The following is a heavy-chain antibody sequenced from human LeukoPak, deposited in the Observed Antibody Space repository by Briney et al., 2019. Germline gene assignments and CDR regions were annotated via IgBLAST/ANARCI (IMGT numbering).Heavy chain of an antibody. J-gene: IGHJ4*02. CDR1: GGSISSSD. Sequence: SETLSLTCTVSGGSISSSDWSWIRQPAGKGLECIGRIYTSGSTNYNPSLKSRVTMSIDTSKNQFSLNLSSVTAADTAVYYCAKVSAKSGSYYFDYWGQGTLVTVSS. V-gene: IGHV4-4*07. D-gene: IGHD1-26*01. CDR3: AKVSAKSGSYYFDY. CDR2: IYTSGST.